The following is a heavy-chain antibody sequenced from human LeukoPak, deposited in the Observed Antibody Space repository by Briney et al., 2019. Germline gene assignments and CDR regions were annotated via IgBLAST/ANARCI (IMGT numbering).Heavy chain of an antibody. Sequence: PGGSLRLSCAATGFTFTSHVMSWVRQTPGKELEWVSAIDGSGRTTYYADSVRGRLIISRDNSKKMLYLQMNSLRAEDTATYYCARESIRSGSLKWFDPWGQGTLVTVSS. CDR3: ARESIRSGSLKWFDP. J-gene: IGHJ5*02. D-gene: IGHD3-3*01. CDR2: IDGSGRTT. CDR1: GFTFTSHV. V-gene: IGHV3-23*01.